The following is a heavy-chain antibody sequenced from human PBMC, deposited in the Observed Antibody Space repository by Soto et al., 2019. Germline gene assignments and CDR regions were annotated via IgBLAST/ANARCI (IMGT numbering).Heavy chain of an antibody. J-gene: IGHJ4*02. CDR1: GFTFSSYW. Sequence: EVQLVESGGGLVQPGGSLRLSCAASGFTFSSYWMSWVRQAPGKGLEWVANIRQDGSDKYYVDSVKGRFTISRDNSKNSLYQQMNSLRAEDTAIYYCASPQQWLGQRGDFDYWGQGTIVTVSS. V-gene: IGHV3-7*05. CDR2: IRQDGSDK. CDR3: ASPQQWLGQRGDFDY. D-gene: IGHD6-19*01.